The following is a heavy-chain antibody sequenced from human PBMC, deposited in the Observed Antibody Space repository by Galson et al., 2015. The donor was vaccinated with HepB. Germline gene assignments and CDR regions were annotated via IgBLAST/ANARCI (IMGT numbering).Heavy chain of an antibody. CDR3: AKDRTSTGTLDY. V-gene: IGHV3-30*18. CDR1: GFTFSSYG. D-gene: IGHD1-1*01. J-gene: IGHJ4*02. Sequence: SLRLSCAASGFTFSSYGMHWVRQAPGKGLEWVAVISYDGSNKYYADSVKGRFTISRDNSKNTLYLQMNSLRAGDTAVYYCAKDRTSTGTLDYWGQGTLVTVSS. CDR2: ISYDGSNK.